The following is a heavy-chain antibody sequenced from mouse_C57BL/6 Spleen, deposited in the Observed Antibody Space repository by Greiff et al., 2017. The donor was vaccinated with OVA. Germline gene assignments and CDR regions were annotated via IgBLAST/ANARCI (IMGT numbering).Heavy chain of an antibody. CDR2: IYPGSGST. CDR1: GYTFTSYW. J-gene: IGHJ4*01. Sequence: QVQLQQPGAELVKPGASVKMSCKASGYTFTSYWITWVKQRPGQGLEWIGDIYPGSGSTNYNEKFKSKATLTVDTSSSTAYMQLSSLTSEDSAVDYCARSGTTVVGAMDYWGQGTSVTVSS. D-gene: IGHD1-1*01. CDR3: ARSGTTVVGAMDY. V-gene: IGHV1-55*01.